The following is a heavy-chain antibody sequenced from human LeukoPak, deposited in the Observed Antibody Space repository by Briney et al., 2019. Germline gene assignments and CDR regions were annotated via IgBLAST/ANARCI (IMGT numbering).Heavy chain of an antibody. CDR2: ISSSSSYI. CDR1: GFTFSSYS. Sequence: KPGGSLRLSCAASGFTFSSYSMNWVRQAPEKGLEWVSSISSSSSYIYYADSVKGRFTISRDNAKNSLYLQMNSLRAEDTAVYYCARFRTYNYDSRGCWGTIFDYWGQGTLVTVSS. D-gene: IGHD3-22*01. CDR3: ARFRTYNYDSRGCWGTIFDY. J-gene: IGHJ4*02. V-gene: IGHV3-21*01.